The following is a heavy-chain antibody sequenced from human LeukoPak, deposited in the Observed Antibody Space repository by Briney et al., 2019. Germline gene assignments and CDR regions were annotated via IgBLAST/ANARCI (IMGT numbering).Heavy chain of an antibody. CDR3: AIDPNWGIHY. J-gene: IGHJ4*02. V-gene: IGHV3-23*01. D-gene: IGHD7-27*01. Sequence: GGSLRLSCAASGFTFSNYAMSWVRQAPGKGLEWVSAISANGGGTYYADSVKGRFTISRDNSKNTLYLQMNSLRVEDTAIYYCAIDPNWGIHYWGQGVLVTVSS. CDR2: ISANGGGT. CDR1: GFTFSNYA.